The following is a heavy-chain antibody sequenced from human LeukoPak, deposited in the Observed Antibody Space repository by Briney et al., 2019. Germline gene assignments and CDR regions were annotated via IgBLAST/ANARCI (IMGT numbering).Heavy chain of an antibody. Sequence: SETLSLACAVYGGSFSGYYWSWIRQPPGKGLEWIGEINHSGSTNYNPSLKSRVTISVDTSKNQFSLKLSSVTAADTAVYYCAREKGTIRKRYFDYWGQGTLVTVSS. CDR2: INHSGST. V-gene: IGHV4-34*01. J-gene: IGHJ4*02. CDR3: AREKGTIRKRYFDY. CDR1: GGSFSGYY. D-gene: IGHD2-21*01.